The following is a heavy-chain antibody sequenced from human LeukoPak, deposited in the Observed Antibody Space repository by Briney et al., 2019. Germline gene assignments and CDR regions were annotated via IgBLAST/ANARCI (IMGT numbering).Heavy chain of an antibody. CDR2: IWYDGSNK. J-gene: IGHJ4*02. V-gene: IGHV3-33*01. CDR1: GFTFSSYG. D-gene: IGHD1-26*01. Sequence: GRSLRLSCAASGFTFSSYGMHWVRQAPGKGLEWVAVIWYDGSNKYYADSVKGRFTISRDNSKNTLYLQMNSLRAEDTAVCYCAREEVGAPGDYWGQGALVTVSS. CDR3: AREEVGAPGDY.